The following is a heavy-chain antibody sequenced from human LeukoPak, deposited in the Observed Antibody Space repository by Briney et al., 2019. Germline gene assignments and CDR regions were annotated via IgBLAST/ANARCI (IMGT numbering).Heavy chain of an antibody. J-gene: IGHJ4*02. V-gene: IGHV1-69*04. CDR1: GGTFSSYA. CDR2: IIPILGIA. D-gene: IGHD6-13*01. CDR3: AREGGVAAAGLGP. Sequence: SVKVSCKASGGTFSSYAISWVRQAPGQGPEWMGRIIPILGIANYAQKFQGRVTITADKSTSTAYMELNSLRAEDTAVYYCAREGGVAAAGLGPWGQGTLVTVSS.